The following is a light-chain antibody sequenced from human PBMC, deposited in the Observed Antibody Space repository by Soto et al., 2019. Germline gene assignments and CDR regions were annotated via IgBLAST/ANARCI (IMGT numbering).Light chain of an antibody. Sequence: EIVMTQSPATLSVSPGERATLSCRASQSVSSNLAWYQQKPGQAPRLLIYGASTRATGIPARFSGSGSGTEFTLTLSSLQSEDFAVYSCQQYTNWPYTFGQGTKLEIK. V-gene: IGKV3-15*01. J-gene: IGKJ2*01. CDR2: GAS. CDR3: QQYTNWPYT. CDR1: QSVSSN.